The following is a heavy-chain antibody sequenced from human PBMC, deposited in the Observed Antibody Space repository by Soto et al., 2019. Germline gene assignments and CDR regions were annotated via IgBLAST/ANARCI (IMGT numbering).Heavy chain of an antibody. V-gene: IGHV4-4*07. CDR1: GGTISGYY. CDR3: ARGQRFSDWFDP. D-gene: IGHD3-3*01. J-gene: IGHJ5*02. Sequence: SETLSLTCSVSGGTISGYYWTWIRQPAGKGLEWIGRIYSSGNTKYNPSLQSRVTMSLDTSNNQFSLRLTSVTAADTAVYYCARGQRFSDWFDPWGQGTLVTISS. CDR2: IYSSGNT.